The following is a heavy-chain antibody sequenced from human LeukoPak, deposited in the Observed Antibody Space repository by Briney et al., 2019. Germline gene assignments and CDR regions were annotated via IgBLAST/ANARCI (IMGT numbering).Heavy chain of an antibody. Sequence: SVTVSCKASGGTFYNYAISWVRQVPGQGLEWMGGIIPIFGTTNSAQKFQGRVTITADESTSTAYMELSSLRSEDTAVYYCATKRADGYNFGYFDYWGQGTLVTVSS. J-gene: IGHJ4*02. V-gene: IGHV1-69*13. CDR1: GGTFYNYA. CDR2: IIPIFGTT. D-gene: IGHD5-24*01. CDR3: ATKRADGYNFGYFDY.